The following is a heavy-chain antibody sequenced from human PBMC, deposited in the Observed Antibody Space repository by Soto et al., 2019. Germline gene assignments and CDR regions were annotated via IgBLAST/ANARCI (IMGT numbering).Heavy chain of an antibody. CDR1: GGTFSSYA. J-gene: IGHJ6*02. V-gene: IGHV1-69*13. Sequence: SVKVSCKASGGTFSSYAISWVRQAPGQGLEWMGGIIPIFGTANYAQKFQGRVTITADESTSTAYMELSSLRSEDTAVYYCASSTFPTRLTGTEDDYYYYYGMDVWGQGTTVTVS. CDR3: ASSTFPTRLTGTEDDYYYYYGMDV. CDR2: IIPIFGTA. D-gene: IGHD1-20*01.